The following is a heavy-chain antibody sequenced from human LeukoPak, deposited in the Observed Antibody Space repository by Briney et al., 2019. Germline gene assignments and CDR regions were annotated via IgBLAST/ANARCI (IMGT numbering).Heavy chain of an antibody. D-gene: IGHD5-18*01. CDR1: GFTFSNFG. Sequence: GGSLRLSCAASGFTFSNFGVGWVRQAPGKGLECVSPISGSGGSTSYADFVKGRFTISRGNSKNTLYLQMNSLRPEDTAVYYCARGKDTGRQYNFDHWGQGILVTVAS. CDR3: ARGKDTGRQYNFDH. V-gene: IGHV3-23*01. CDR2: ISGSGGST. J-gene: IGHJ4*02.